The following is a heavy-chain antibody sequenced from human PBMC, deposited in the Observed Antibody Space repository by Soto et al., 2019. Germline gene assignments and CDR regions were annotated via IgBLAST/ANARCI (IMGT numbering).Heavy chain of an antibody. D-gene: IGHD1-1*01. CDR2: IKQDGSEK. CDR1: GFIFSTYW. V-gene: IGHV3-7*05. CDR3: ATTAGGFFDN. J-gene: IGHJ4*02. Sequence: ESGGGLVQPGGSLRLSCAASGFIFSTYWMSWVRQAPGKGLEWVANIKQDGSEKYYVKSVEGRFTVSRDNAKNSLYLQTNSLRTDDTAVYYCATTAGGFFDNWGQGTPVTVSS.